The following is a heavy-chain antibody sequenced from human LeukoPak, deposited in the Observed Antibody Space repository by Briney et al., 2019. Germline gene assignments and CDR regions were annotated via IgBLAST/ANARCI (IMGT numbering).Heavy chain of an antibody. J-gene: IGHJ4*02. D-gene: IGHD4-17*01. V-gene: IGHV3-53*01. CDR2: IYSAGST. CDR1: EFTVNNNY. CDR3: AGGLRSGLIDY. Sequence: PGGSLRLSCAASEFTVNNNYMSWVRQAPGKGLEWVSTIYSAGSTNYADSVKGRFTISRDNSKSTMYLQMNSLRAEDTAVYYCAGGLRSGLIDYWGQGTLVTVSS.